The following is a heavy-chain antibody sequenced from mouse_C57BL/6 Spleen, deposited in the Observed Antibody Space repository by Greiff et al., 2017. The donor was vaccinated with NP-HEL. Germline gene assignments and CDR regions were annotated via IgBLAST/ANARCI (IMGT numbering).Heavy chain of an antibody. J-gene: IGHJ2*01. CDR2: IDPSDSYT. Sequence: VKLQQPGAELVKPGASVKLSCKASGYTFTSYWMQWVKQRPGQGLEWIGEIDPSDSYTNYNQKFKGKATLTVDTSSSTAYMQLSSLTSEDSAVYYCARKGGAAPYYFDYWGQGTTLTVSS. D-gene: IGHD1-1*02. CDR3: ARKGGAAPYYFDY. V-gene: IGHV1-50*01. CDR1: GYTFTSYW.